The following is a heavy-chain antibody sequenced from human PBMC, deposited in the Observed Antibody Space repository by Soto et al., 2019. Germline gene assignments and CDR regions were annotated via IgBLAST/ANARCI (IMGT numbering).Heavy chain of an antibody. D-gene: IGHD3-10*01. CDR1: GGSISSYY. CDR3: ARGRGITMVRGVIIRTPWLDP. CDR2: INHSGST. Sequence: SETLSLTCTVSGGSISSYYWSWIRQPPGKGLEWIGEINHSGSTNYNPSLKSRVTISVDTSKNQFSLKLSSVTAADTAVYYCARGRGITMVRGVIIRTPWLDPWGQGTLVTVSS. J-gene: IGHJ5*02. V-gene: IGHV4-34*01.